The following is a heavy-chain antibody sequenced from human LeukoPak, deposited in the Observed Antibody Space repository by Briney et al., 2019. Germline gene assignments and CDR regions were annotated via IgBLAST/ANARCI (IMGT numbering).Heavy chain of an antibody. Sequence: GGSLRLSCAASGFTSSAIHWVRQSPGKGLEWLAIISFDGAYRYYADSVKGRFTISRDISKNTFYLQMSSLTADDAAPYYCAKDQQGGAGSGRFDYWGQGTLVTVSS. CDR2: ISFDGAYR. CDR1: GFTSSA. CDR3: AKDQQGGAGSGRFDY. V-gene: IGHV3-30*04. J-gene: IGHJ4*02. D-gene: IGHD3-10*01.